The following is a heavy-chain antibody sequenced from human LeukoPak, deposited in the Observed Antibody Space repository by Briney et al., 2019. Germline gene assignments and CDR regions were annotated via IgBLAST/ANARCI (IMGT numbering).Heavy chain of an antibody. V-gene: IGHV3-74*01. J-gene: IGHJ6*03. Sequence: GGSLRLSCVVSGFTFSSYWMHWVRQAPGKGLVWVSRINGDESSTSYADSVKGRFTISRDNAKNTLYLQMNSLRSEDTAVYYCASRNKWRGYYDYYYYYMDVWGKGTTVTVSS. CDR3: ASRNKWRGYYDYYYYYMDV. CDR2: INGDESST. CDR1: GFTFSSYW. D-gene: IGHD3-3*01.